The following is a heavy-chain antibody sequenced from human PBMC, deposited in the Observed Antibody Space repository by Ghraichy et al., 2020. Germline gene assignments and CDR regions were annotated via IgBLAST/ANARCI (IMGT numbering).Heavy chain of an antibody. CDR1: GDSITSNY. CDR2: IYYSGNT. CDR3: ARISSPTYSSGWRHIDS. J-gene: IGHJ4*02. V-gene: IGHV4-59*01. D-gene: IGHD6-19*01. Sequence: SETLSLTCSVSGDSITSNYWGWIRQPPGKGLEWVGYIYYSGNTKYNPSLKSRVTLSVNTSKNEFSLKLTSVTAADTAVYYCARISSPTYSSGWRHIDSWGQGTLVTVSS.